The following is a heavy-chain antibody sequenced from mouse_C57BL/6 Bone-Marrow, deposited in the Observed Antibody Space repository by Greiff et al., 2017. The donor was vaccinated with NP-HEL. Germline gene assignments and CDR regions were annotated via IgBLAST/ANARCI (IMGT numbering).Heavy chain of an antibody. J-gene: IGHJ1*03. Sequence: EVKVEESEGGLVQPGSSMKLSCTASGFTFSDYYMAWVRQVPEKGLEWVANINYDGSSTYYLDSLKSRFIISSDNATNILYLQMSSLKSEDTATYYCARGPGTTVVPYWYFDVWGTGTTVTVSS. D-gene: IGHD1-1*01. CDR2: INYDGSST. CDR1: GFTFSDYY. CDR3: ARGPGTTVVPYWYFDV. V-gene: IGHV5-16*01.